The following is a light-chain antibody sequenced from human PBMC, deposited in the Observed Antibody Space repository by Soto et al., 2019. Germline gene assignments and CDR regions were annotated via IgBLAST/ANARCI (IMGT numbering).Light chain of an antibody. J-gene: IGKJ1*01. Sequence: DIQMTQSPSARSASACERGQSTCLANQSISSYLNWYQQKPGKVPKLLILKASSLESGVPSRFSGSGSGTEFTLTISSLQPDDLATYYCQQYNNYSWAFGQGTKVDIK. V-gene: IGKV1-5*03. CDR2: KAS. CDR1: QSISSY. CDR3: QQYNNYSWA.